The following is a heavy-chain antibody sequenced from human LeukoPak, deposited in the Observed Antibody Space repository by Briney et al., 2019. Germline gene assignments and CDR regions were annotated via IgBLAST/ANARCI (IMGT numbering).Heavy chain of an antibody. Sequence: GGSLRLSCAASGFTFSSYAMSWVRQAPGKGLEWVSTISGSGGSTYYADSVKGRFTISRDNSKNTLYLQINSLRAEDTAVYYCANLDYYDYVWGSYRDAFDIWGQGTMVTVSS. CDR2: ISGSGGST. D-gene: IGHD3-16*02. V-gene: IGHV3-23*01. CDR3: ANLDYYDYVWGSYRDAFDI. CDR1: GFTFSSYA. J-gene: IGHJ3*02.